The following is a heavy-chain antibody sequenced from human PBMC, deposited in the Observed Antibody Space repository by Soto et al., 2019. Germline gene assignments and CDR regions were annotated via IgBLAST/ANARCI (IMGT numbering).Heavy chain of an antibody. J-gene: IGHJ5*02. V-gene: IGHV4-31*03. CDR3: ARSVFP. Sequence: TLSLTCTVSGGSISSGGYYWNWIRQHPGKGLEWIGYIYYIGSTYYNPSLKSRVTISLDTSKNQFPLKLSSVTAADTAVYYCARSVFPWGQGTLVTVSS. CDR2: IYYIGST. CDR1: GGSISSGGYY.